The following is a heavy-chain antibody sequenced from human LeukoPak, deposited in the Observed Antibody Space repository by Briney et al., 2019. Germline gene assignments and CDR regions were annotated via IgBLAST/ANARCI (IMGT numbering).Heavy chain of an antibody. CDR1: GYTFSSYG. D-gene: IGHD6-13*01. V-gene: IGHV1-18*01. Sequence: ASVKVSCKSSGYTFSSYGISWVRQAPGQGLEWMGWISGYNGNTKDAQKFQGRVTMTRDTSISTAYMELSRLRSDDTAVYYCARSEQLGDFDYWGQGTLVTVSS. CDR3: ARSEQLGDFDY. J-gene: IGHJ4*02. CDR2: ISGYNGNT.